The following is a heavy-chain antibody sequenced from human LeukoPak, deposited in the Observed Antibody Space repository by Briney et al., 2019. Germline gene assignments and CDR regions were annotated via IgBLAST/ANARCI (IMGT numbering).Heavy chain of an antibody. CDR1: GYTFTSYG. J-gene: IGHJ4*02. CDR3: ARVEALYHLPTH. D-gene: IGHD6-6*01. Sequence: ASVKVSCKASGYTFTSYGIGWLRQAPGQGLEWMGWINPNSGGTNYAQKFQGRVTMTRDTSISTAYLELTRLRSDDTAFYYCARVEALYHLPTHWGQGTLVTVSS. V-gene: IGHV1-2*02. CDR2: INPNSGGT.